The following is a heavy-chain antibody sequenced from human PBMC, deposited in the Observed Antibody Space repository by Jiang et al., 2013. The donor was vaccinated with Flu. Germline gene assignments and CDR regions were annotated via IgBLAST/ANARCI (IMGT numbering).Heavy chain of an antibody. V-gene: IGHV3-33*01. CDR2: IWYDGSNK. Sequence: GVVQPGRSLRLSCAASGFTFSSYGMHWVRQAPGKGLEWVAVIWYDGSNKYYADSVKGRFTISRDNSKNTLYLQMNSLRAEDTAVYYCARNRRITMVRGVITKANYYYGMDVWGQGTTVTVSS. J-gene: IGHJ6*02. D-gene: IGHD3-10*01. CDR1: GFTFSSYG. CDR3: ARNRRITMVRGVITKANYYYGMDV.